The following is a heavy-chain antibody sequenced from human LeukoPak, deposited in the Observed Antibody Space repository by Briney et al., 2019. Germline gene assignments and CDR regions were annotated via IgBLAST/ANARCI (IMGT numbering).Heavy chain of an antibody. Sequence: APVKVSCKASGYTFTSYDSNWVRQATGQGLEWMGWMNPNSGNTGYAQKFQGRVTMTRNTSISTAYMKLGSLRSEDTAVHYCARLDCSSTSSYVHWFDPWGQGTLVTVSS. J-gene: IGHJ5*02. CDR2: MNPNSGNT. D-gene: IGHD2-2*01. CDR1: GYTFTSYD. V-gene: IGHV1-8*01. CDR3: ARLDCSSTSSYVHWFDP.